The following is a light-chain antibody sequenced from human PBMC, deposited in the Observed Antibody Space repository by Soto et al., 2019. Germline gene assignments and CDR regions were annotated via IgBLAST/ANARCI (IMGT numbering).Light chain of an antibody. CDR2: QVT. CDR1: SSDVDIYKY. CDR3: SSYTTSSTRV. J-gene: IGLJ1*01. V-gene: IGLV2-14*01. Sequence: QSVLTQPASVSGSPGQSITISCTGTSSDVDIYKYVSWYQQHPGKAPKLMIYQVTNRPSGVSNRFSGSKSGNTASLTISGLQAEDEADYYCSSYTTSSTRVFGTGTKVTVL.